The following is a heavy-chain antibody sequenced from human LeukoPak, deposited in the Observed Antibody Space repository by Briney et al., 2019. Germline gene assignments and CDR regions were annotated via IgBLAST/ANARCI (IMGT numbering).Heavy chain of an antibody. CDR3: ARDSGYCSSTSCYDEAFDY. J-gene: IGHJ4*02. D-gene: IGHD2-2*01. CDR2: ISAYNGNT. Sequence: ASVKVSCKASGYTFTSYGISWVRQAPGQGLEWMGGISAYNGNTNYAQKLQGRVTMTTDTSTSTAYMELRSLRSDDTAVYYCARDSGYCSSTSCYDEAFDYWGQGTLVTVSS. CDR1: GYTFTSYG. V-gene: IGHV1-18*01.